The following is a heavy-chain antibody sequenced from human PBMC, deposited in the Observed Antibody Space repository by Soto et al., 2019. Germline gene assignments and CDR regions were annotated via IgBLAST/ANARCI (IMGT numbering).Heavy chain of an antibody. J-gene: IGHJ6*03. CDR3: ARDLGSSQSGYYYYLDV. CDR1: GYTFTAYS. V-gene: IGHV1-3*01. CDR2: INGGSDNI. Sequence: GASVKVSCKASGYTFTAYSIHWVRQAPGQRLEWMGWINGGSDNIKYSQKFQGRVTFTRDTSASTAYMELSSLRSEDTAVYYCARDLGSSQSGYYYYLDVWGKGTTVTVSS. D-gene: IGHD6-13*01.